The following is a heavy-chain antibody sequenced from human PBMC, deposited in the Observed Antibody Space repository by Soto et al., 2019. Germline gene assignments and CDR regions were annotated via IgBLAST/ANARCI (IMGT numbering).Heavy chain of an antibody. CDR2: IGTAGDT. V-gene: IGHV3-13*04. Sequence: PXVCLRLSGSACGLTFSSYYKHWVRQGPGKGLEWVSAIGTAGDTNYAGSVKGRFTISRENAKNSLYLQMNSLRAGDTAIYFCARAIGPTLFDYWGQGTLVTVSS. CDR1: GLTFSSYY. CDR3: ARAIGPTLFDY. D-gene: IGHD3-22*01. J-gene: IGHJ4*02.